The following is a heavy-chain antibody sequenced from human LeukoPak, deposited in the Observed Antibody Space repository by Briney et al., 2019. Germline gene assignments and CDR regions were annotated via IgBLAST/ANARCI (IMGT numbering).Heavy chain of an antibody. CDR3: ARETPDSSGWD. D-gene: IGHD6-19*01. CDR1: GFTFSSYS. V-gene: IGHV3-21*01. CDR2: ISSSSSYI. J-gene: IGHJ4*02. Sequence: GGSLRLSCAASGFTFSSYSMNWVRQAPGKGLEWVSSISSSSSYIYYADSVKGRFTISRDNSKNTLFLQIDNLRVDDTAVYYCARETPDSSGWDWGLGTLVTVSS.